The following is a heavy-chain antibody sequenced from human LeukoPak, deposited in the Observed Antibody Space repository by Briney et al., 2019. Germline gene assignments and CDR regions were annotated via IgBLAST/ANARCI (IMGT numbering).Heavy chain of an antibody. CDR3: ARIIVGYSSGWSLDY. V-gene: IGHV4-39*01. D-gene: IGHD6-19*01. J-gene: IGHJ4*02. CDR2: IYYSGST. Sequence: SETLSLTCTVSGGSISSSSYYWGWIRQPPGKGLEWIGSIYYSGSTYYNPSLKSRVTISVDTSKNQFSLKLSSVTAADTAVYYCARIIVGYSSGWSLDYWGQGTLDTVSS. CDR1: GGSISSSSYY.